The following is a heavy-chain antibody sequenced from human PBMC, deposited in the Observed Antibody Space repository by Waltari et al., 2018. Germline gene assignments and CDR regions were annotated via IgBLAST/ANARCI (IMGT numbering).Heavy chain of an antibody. CDR2: IYPGDSDT. V-gene: IGHV5-51*01. CDR3: ARLFYYDSSGYFTLDAFDI. D-gene: IGHD3-22*01. J-gene: IGHJ3*02. CDR1: GYSFTSYW. Sequence: EVQLVQSGAEVKKPGESLKISCKGSGYSFTSYWIGWVRQMPGNGLEWMGIIYPGDSDTRYSPSFQGQVTISADKSISTAYLQWSSLKASDTAMYYCARLFYYDSSGYFTLDAFDIWGQGTMVTVSS.